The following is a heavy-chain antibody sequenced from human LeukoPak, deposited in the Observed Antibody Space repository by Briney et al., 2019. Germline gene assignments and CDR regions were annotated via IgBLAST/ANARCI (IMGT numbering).Heavy chain of an antibody. V-gene: IGHV3-74*01. CDR3: ARTRIAAAHGGY. CDR2: VKGDGIST. D-gene: IGHD6-13*01. CDR1: GFTFSNFW. J-gene: IGHJ4*02. Sequence: PGGSLRLSCAASGFTFSNFWMHWVRQAPGRGLVWVSRVKGDGISTLYADSVKGRFTISRDNSKNTLYLQMNSLRAEDTAVYYCARTRIAAAHGGYWGQGTLVTVSS.